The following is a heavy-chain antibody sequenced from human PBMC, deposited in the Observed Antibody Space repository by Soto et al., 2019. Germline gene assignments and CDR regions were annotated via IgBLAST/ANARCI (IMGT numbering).Heavy chain of an antibody. CDR3: ARSNHPPMATIDY. V-gene: IGHV4-59*01. CDR1: GGSISSYY. CDR2: IYYSGST. J-gene: IGHJ4*02. D-gene: IGHD5-12*01. Sequence: KPSETLSLTCTVSGGSISSYYWSWIRQPPGKGLEWIGYIYYSGSTNYNPSLKSRVTISVDTSKNQFSLKLSSVTAADTAVYYCARSNHPPMATIDYWGQGTLVTVSS.